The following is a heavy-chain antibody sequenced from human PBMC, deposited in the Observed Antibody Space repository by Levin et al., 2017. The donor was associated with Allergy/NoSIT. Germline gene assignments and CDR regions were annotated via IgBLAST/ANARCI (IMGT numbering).Heavy chain of an antibody. D-gene: IGHD2-15*01. Sequence: GESLKISCAASGFTFTGYGMHWVRQAPGKGLEWVAVIWHDGSMTYYADSVKGRFTISGDDSKDTLYLQMNALRADDTAVYYCSRDQRLALVPSTLIPCHWGQGTQVTVSS. CDR3: SRDQRLALVPSTLIPCH. V-gene: IGHV3-33*01. J-gene: IGHJ4*02. CDR2: IWHDGSMT. CDR1: GFTFTGYG.